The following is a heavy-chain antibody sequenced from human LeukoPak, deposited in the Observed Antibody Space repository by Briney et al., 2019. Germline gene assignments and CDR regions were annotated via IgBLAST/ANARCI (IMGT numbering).Heavy chain of an antibody. J-gene: IGHJ4*02. D-gene: IGHD7-27*01. CDR3: ARDPNWGPGY. V-gene: IGHV3-23*01. Sequence: PGGSLRLPCAASGFIFSSYVMIWVRQAPGKGLEWVSIIGTSGGDIHYADSVKGRFSISRDNSKNTLSLQMNSLRVDDTAVYYCARDPNWGPGYWGQGTLVTVSS. CDR2: IGTSGGDI. CDR1: GFIFSSYV.